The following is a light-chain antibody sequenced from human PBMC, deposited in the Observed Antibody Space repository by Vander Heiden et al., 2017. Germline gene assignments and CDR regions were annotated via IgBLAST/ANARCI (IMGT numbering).Light chain of an antibody. V-gene: IGLV3-21*02. Sequence: SYVLPQPPSVSVAPGQTASITCGGDNIGSKNVHWYQQKAGQAPVLVVHDDRDRPSGIPERVSGSNSGNTATLTISRVEAGDEADYFCQVWDRRSDQVVFGGGTKLTVL. J-gene: IGLJ3*02. CDR2: DDR. CDR1: NIGSKN. CDR3: QVWDRRSDQVV.